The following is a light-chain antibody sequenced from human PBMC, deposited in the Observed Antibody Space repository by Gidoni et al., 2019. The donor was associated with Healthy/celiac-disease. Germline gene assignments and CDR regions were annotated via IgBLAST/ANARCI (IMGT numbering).Light chain of an antibody. CDR2: DAS. CDR1: QSVSSY. J-gene: IGKJ4*01. CDR3: QQRSNWPLT. Sequence: EIVFTQSPATLSLSPGERATLSCRASQSVSSYLAWYQQKPGQAPRLLIYDASNSATGIPARFSGSGSVTVFTLTISSLEPEDFAVYYCQQRSNWPLTFXGXTKVXIK. V-gene: IGKV3-11*01.